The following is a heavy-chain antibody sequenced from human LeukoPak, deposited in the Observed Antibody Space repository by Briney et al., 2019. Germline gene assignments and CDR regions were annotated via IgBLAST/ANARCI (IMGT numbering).Heavy chain of an antibody. Sequence: SGPTLVNPTQTLTLTCTFSGFSLSTSGMCVSWIRQPPGKALEWLARIDWDDDKYYSTSLKTRLTISKDTSKNQVVLTMTNMDPVDTATYYCARVRIAAAGRSGWFDPWGQGTLVTVSS. D-gene: IGHD6-13*01. J-gene: IGHJ5*02. CDR2: IDWDDDK. V-gene: IGHV2-70*11. CDR3: ARVRIAAAGRSGWFDP. CDR1: GFSLSTSGMC.